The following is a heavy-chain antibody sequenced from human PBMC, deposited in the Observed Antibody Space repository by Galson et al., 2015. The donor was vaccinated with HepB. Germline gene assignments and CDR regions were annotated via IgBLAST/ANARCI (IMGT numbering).Heavy chain of an antibody. CDR3: ARDRPFSLVTMIVEYYFDY. CDR2: IWYDGSNK. J-gene: IGHJ4*02. V-gene: IGHV3-33*01. CDR1: GFTFSSYG. Sequence: SLRLSCAASGFTFSSYGMHWVRQAPGKGLEWVAVIWYDGSNKYYADSVKGRFTISRDNSKNTLYLQMSSLSAEDTAVYYCARDRPFSLVTMIVEYYFDYWGQGTLVTASS. D-gene: IGHD3-22*01.